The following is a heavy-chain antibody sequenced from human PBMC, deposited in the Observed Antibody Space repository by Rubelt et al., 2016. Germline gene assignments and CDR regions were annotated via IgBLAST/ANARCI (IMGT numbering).Heavy chain of an antibody. CDR1: GGSISSYY. Sequence: QVQLQESGPGLVKPSETLSLTCTVSGGSISSYYWSWIRQPPGKGLEWIGYIYYSGSTNYNPSLKCLVSISVDTSKNQLSLKLSSVTAADTAVYYCARRWDYGGNSLVNWGQGTLVTVAS. CDR3: ARRWDYGGNSLVN. CDR2: IYYSGST. V-gene: IGHV4-59*12. J-gene: IGHJ4*02. D-gene: IGHD4-23*01.